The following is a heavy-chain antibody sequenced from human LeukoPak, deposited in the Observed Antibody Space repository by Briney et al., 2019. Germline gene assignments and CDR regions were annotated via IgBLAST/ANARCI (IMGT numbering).Heavy chain of an antibody. Sequence: GSLRLSSAASGFTFSRFSITWVRQATGKGLDWVASIRSSSSYIYYADSVKGGFTTSRDNAKNSLHLQMNSLRAEDTAVYYCAGLHYYDSSGYYYADYWGQGTLVTVSS. V-gene: IGHV3-21*01. CDR2: IRSSSSYI. CDR3: AGLHYYDSSGYYYADY. J-gene: IGHJ4*02. D-gene: IGHD3-22*01. CDR1: GFTFSRFS.